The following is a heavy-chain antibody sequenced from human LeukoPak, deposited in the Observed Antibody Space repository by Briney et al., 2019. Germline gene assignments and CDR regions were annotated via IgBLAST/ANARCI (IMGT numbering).Heavy chain of an antibody. Sequence: PGGSLRLSCAASGFTFSSYGMHWVRQAPGKGLEWVAFIRYDGSNKYYADSVKGRFTISRDNSKNTLYLQMNSLRAEDTAVYYCEKDRGWVLYYFDYWGQGTLVTVSS. J-gene: IGHJ4*02. CDR2: IRYDGSNK. CDR1: GFTFSSYG. V-gene: IGHV3-30*02. D-gene: IGHD6-19*01. CDR3: EKDRGWVLYYFDY.